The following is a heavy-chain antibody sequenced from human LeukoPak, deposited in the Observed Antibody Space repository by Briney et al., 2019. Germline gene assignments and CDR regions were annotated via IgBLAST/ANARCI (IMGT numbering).Heavy chain of an antibody. J-gene: IGHJ5*02. D-gene: IGHD6-13*01. CDR1: GYTFTGYY. CDR2: MNPNSGNT. CDR3: ARAPHRSGWYGKWFDP. Sequence: ASVKVSCKASGYTFTGYYMHWVRQAPGQGLEWMGWMNPNSGNTGYAQKFQGRVTMTRNTSISTAYMELSSLGSEDTAVYYCARAPHRSGWYGKWFDPWGQGTLVTVSS. V-gene: IGHV1-8*02.